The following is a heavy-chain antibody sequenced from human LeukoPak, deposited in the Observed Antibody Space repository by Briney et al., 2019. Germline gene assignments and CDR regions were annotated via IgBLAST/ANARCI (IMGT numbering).Heavy chain of an antibody. CDR2: IIPIFGTA. D-gene: IGHD3-10*01. V-gene: IGHV1-69*06. CDR3: ARDSELLWFGEFRFDP. Sequence: GSSVKVSCKASGGTFSSYAISWVRQAPGQGLEWMGGIIPIFGTANYAQKFQGRVTITADKSTSTAYMELSSLRSEDTAVYYCARDSELLWFGEFRFDPWGQGTLVTVSS. J-gene: IGHJ5*02. CDR1: GGTFSSYA.